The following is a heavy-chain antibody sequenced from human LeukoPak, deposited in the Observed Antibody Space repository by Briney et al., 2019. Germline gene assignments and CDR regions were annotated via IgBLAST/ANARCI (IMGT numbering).Heavy chain of an antibody. V-gene: IGHV3-23*01. CDR1: GFTFSSYA. J-gene: IGHJ6*02. CDR2: ISGSGGST. CDR3: AKYFVEYQLLYYCYGMDV. D-gene: IGHD2-2*01. Sequence: GGSLRLSCAASGFTFSSYAMSWVRQAPGKGLEWVSAISGSGGSTYYADSVKGRFTISRDNSKNTLYLQMNSLRAEDTAVYYCAKYFVEYQLLYYCYGMDVWGQGTTVTVSS.